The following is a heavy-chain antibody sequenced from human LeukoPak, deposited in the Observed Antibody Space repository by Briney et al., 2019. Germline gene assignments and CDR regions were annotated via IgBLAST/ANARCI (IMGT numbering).Heavy chain of an antibody. V-gene: IGHV4-59*12. J-gene: IGHJ4*02. CDR1: GGSISSYY. Sequence: SETLSLTCTVSGGSISSYYWSWIRQPPGKGLEWIGYIYYSGSTNYNPSLKSRVTISVDRSKNQFSLKLSSVTAADTAVYYCAITYYGSGSYYFDYWGQGTLVTVSS. CDR2: IYYSGST. D-gene: IGHD3-10*01. CDR3: AITYYGSGSYYFDY.